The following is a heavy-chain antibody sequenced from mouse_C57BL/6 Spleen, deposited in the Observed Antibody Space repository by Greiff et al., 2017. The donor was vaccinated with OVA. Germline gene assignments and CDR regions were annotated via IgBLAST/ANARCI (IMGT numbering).Heavy chain of an antibody. Sequence: QVQLKQSGAELAKPGASVKLSCKASGYTFTSYWMHWVKQRPGQGLEWIGYINPSSGYTKYNQKFKDKATLTADKSSSTAYMQLSSLTYEDSAVYYCARSPAVVARDWYFDVWGTGTTVTVSS. CDR1: GYTFTSYW. J-gene: IGHJ1*03. CDR2: INPSSGYT. CDR3: ARSPAVVARDWYFDV. D-gene: IGHD1-1*01. V-gene: IGHV1-7*01.